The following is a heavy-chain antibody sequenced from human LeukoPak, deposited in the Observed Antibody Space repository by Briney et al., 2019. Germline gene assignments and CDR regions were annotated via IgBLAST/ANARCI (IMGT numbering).Heavy chain of an antibody. J-gene: IGHJ6*02. CDR2: IWYDGSNK. CDR3: ARIPAFGYYYGMDV. CDR1: GFTFSSYG. Sequence: SGGSLRLSCAASGFTFSSYGMHWVRQAPGKGLEWVAVIWYDGSNKYYADSVKGRLTISRDNSKNTLYLQMNSLRAEDTAVNYCARIPAFGYYYGMDVWGQGTTVTVSS. D-gene: IGHD3-16*01. V-gene: IGHV3-33*01.